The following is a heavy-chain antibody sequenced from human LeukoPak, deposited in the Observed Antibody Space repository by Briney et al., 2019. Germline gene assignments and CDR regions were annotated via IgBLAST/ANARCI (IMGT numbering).Heavy chain of an antibody. Sequence: ASVKVSFKASGYTFTGYYMHWVRQAPGQGLEWMGWINPNSGGTNYAQKFQGWVTMTRDTSISTAYMELSRLRSDDTAVYYCARDRGSGSYYYYGMDVWGQGTTVTVSS. V-gene: IGHV1-2*04. CDR3: ARDRGSGSYYYYGMDV. J-gene: IGHJ6*02. D-gene: IGHD3-10*01. CDR2: INPNSGGT. CDR1: GYTFTGYY.